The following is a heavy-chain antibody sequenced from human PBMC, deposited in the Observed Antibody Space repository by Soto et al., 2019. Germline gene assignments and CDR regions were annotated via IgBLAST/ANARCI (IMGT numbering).Heavy chain of an antibody. CDR3: ATSSFRRSGDVFHGLDV. Sequence: PSETLSLTCAVHGGSFSGYYWDWIRQPPGKGLEWIGEVNHGGTSNYNPSLKSRAIISVDTSKNQFSLKLTSVTAEDTALYFCATSSFRRSGDVFHGLDVWGQGTTVTVSS. V-gene: IGHV4-34*01. J-gene: IGHJ6*02. CDR2: VNHGGTS. D-gene: IGHD3-10*01. CDR1: GGSFSGYY.